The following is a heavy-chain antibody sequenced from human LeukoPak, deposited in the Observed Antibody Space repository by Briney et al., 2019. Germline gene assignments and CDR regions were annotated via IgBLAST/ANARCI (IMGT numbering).Heavy chain of an antibody. CDR3: AKDADDYGDPCFDY. CDR2: ISGSGGST. J-gene: IGHJ4*02. Sequence: GGSLRLSCAASGFTVSSNYMSWVRQAPGKGLEWVSAISGSGGSTYYADSVKGRFTISRDNSKNTLYLQMYSLRAEDTAVYYCAKDADDYGDPCFDYWGQGTLVTVSS. CDR1: GFTVSSNY. V-gene: IGHV3-23*01. D-gene: IGHD4-17*01.